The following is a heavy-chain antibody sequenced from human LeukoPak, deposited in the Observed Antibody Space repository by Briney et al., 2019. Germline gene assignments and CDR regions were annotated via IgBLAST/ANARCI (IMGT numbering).Heavy chain of an antibody. CDR2: IKQDGSEK. V-gene: IGHV3-7*01. CDR3: ARETYGSGSYVTDY. Sequence: GGSLSLSCAASGFTFSSYWMSWVRQAPGKGLEWVANIKQDGSEKYYVDSVKGRFTISRDNAKNSLYLQMNSLRAEDTAVYYCARETYGSGSYVTDYWGQGTLVTVSS. D-gene: IGHD3-10*01. CDR1: GFTFSSYW. J-gene: IGHJ4*02.